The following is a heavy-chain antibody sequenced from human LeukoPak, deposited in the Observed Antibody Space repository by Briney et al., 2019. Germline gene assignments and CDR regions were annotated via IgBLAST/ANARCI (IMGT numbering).Heavy chain of an antibody. V-gene: IGHV1-18*04. J-gene: IGHJ4*02. CDR2: ISAYNGNA. CDR3: ARQADFGALLSPDH. Sequence: ASVKVSCKASGYTFTGYYMHWVRQAPGQGLEWMGWISAYNGNAVYEQNLQGRFTMTTDTSTSTAYMELRSLRSDDTAVYYCARQADFGALLSPDHWGQGTLVTVST. CDR1: GYTFTGYY. D-gene: IGHD3-10*01.